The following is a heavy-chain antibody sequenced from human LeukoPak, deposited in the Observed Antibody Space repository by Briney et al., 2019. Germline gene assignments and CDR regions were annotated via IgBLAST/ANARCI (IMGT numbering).Heavy chain of an antibody. CDR1: GYTFTGYY. J-gene: IGHJ4*02. V-gene: IGHV1-69*05. CDR3: ARGQSGYDSRLWVFDY. D-gene: IGHD5-12*01. CDR2: IIPIFGTA. Sequence: ASVKVSCKASGYTFTGYYMHWVRQAPGQGLEWMGRIIPIFGTANYAQKFQGRVTITTDESTSTAYMELSSLRSEDTAVYYCARGQSGYDSRLWVFDYWGQGTLVTVSS.